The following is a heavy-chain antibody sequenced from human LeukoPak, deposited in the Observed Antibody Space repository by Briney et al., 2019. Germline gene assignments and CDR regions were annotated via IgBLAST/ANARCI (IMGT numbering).Heavy chain of an antibody. Sequence: SETLSLTCAVYGGSFSGYYWSWIRQPPGKGLEWIGEINHSGSTNYNPSLKSRVTISVDTSKNQFSLKLSSVTAADTAVYYCARSKPSASDAFDIWGQGTMVTVSS. CDR3: ARSKPSASDAFDI. CDR2: INHSGST. CDR1: GGSFSGYY. D-gene: IGHD3-3*01. V-gene: IGHV4-34*01. J-gene: IGHJ3*02.